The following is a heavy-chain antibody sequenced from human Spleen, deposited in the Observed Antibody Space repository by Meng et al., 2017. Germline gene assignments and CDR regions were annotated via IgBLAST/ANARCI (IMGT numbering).Heavy chain of an antibody. J-gene: IGHJ4*02. D-gene: IGHD3-22*01. V-gene: IGHV1-46*01. Sequence: ASVKVSCKASGYTFTSYYMHWVRQAPGQGLEWMGIINPSGGSTSYAQKFQGRVTMTRDTSISTAYMELSSLRSDDTAVYYCARDQYYDSSADYWGQGTLVTVSS. CDR3: ARDQYYDSSADY. CDR2: INPSGGST. CDR1: GYTFTSYY.